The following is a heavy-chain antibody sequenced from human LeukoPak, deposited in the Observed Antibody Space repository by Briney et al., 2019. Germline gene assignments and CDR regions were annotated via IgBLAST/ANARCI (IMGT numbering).Heavy chain of an antibody. CDR2: IYYSGST. Sequence: PSQTLSLTCTVSGGSIISGGYYWSWIRQHPGKGLEWIGYIYYSGSTYYNPSLKSRVTISVDTSKNQFSLKLSSVTAADTAVYYCASFYSSGWYPIDYWGQGTLVTVSS. D-gene: IGHD6-19*01. J-gene: IGHJ4*02. CDR1: GGSIISGGYY. V-gene: IGHV4-31*03. CDR3: ASFYSSGWYPIDY.